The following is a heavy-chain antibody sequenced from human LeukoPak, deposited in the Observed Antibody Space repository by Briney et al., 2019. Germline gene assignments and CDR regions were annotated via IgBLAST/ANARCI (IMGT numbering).Heavy chain of an antibody. D-gene: IGHD3-22*01. V-gene: IGHV3-11*04. CDR1: GFTFSDYY. CDR2: ISSSGSTM. CDR3: ARGRGSDYYDDAFDP. Sequence: GGSLRLSCAASGFTFSDYYMSWIRQAPGKGLEWVSYISSSGSTMYYADSVKGRFTISRDSAKSSLYLQMNSLRAEDTAVYYCARGRGSDYYDDAFDPWGQGTLVTVSS. J-gene: IGHJ5*02.